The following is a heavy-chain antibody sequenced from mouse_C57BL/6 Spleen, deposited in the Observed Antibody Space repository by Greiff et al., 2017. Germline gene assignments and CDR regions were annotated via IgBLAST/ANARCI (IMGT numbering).Heavy chain of an antibody. J-gene: IGHJ4*01. CDR3: AALPYYYAMDY. Sequence: QVQLQQPGAELVKPGASVKMSCKASGYTFTSYWITWVKQRPGQGLEWIGDIYPGSGSTNYNEKFKSKATLTVDTSSSTAYMQLSSLTSAASAVYCCAALPYYYAMDYWGQGTSVTVSS. CDR2: IYPGSGST. CDR1: GYTFTSYW. V-gene: IGHV1-55*01.